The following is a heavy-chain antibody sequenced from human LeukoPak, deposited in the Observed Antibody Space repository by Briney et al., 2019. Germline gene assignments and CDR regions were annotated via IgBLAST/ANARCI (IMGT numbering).Heavy chain of an antibody. Sequence: GRSLRLSCAAPGFTFSSYWMHWVRQAPGKGLVWVSRINSDGSSTSYADSVKGRFTISRDNAKNTLYLQMNSLRAEDTAVYYCAREGIVGAMDDWGQGTLVTVSS. D-gene: IGHD1-26*01. CDR1: GFTFSSYW. J-gene: IGHJ4*02. CDR3: AREGIVGAMDD. V-gene: IGHV3-74*01. CDR2: INSDGSST.